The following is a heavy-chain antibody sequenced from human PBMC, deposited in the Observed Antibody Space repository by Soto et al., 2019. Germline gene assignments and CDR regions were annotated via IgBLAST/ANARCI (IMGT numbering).Heavy chain of an antibody. CDR1: GCSVSSGSYY. J-gene: IGHJ4*02. Sequence: SETLSLTCTVSGCSVSSGSYYWSWLRQPPGKGLEWIGYIYYSGSTNYNPSLKSRVTISLDTSKNQFSLKLSSVTAADTAVYYCARGQSSGYYYVGQYYFDYWGQGTLVTVSS. CDR2: IYYSGST. CDR3: ARGQSSGYYYVGQYYFDY. V-gene: IGHV4-61*01. D-gene: IGHD3-22*01.